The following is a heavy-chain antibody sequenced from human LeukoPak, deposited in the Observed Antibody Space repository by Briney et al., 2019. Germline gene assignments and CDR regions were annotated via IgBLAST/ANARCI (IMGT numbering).Heavy chain of an antibody. CDR2: ISYDGSNK. D-gene: IGHD4-17*01. CDR1: GFTFSSHG. V-gene: IGHV3-30*03. Sequence: GRSLRLSCAASGFTFSSHGMHWVRQAPGKGLEWVAVISYDGSNKYYADSVKGRFTISRDNAKNTLYLQMKSLRAEDTAVYYCARGKTPAVTTPFDYWGQGTLVSVSS. CDR3: ARGKTPAVTTPFDY. J-gene: IGHJ4*02.